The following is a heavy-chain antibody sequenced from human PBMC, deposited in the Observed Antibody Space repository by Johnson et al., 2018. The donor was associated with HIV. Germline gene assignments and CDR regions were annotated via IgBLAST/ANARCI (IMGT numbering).Heavy chain of an antibody. J-gene: IGHJ3*02. Sequence: QVQLVESGGGVVQPGRSLRLSCAASGFTFSSYAMHWVRQAPGKGLEWVAVIGYDGSNKYYADSVKGRFTISRDNSKNTLYLQMNSLKAGDTAVYYWARGRDYYGSIDAFDIWGQGTLVTVSS. V-gene: IGHV3-33*08. D-gene: IGHD3-10*01. CDR1: GFTFSSYA. CDR2: IGYDGSNK. CDR3: ARGRDYYGSIDAFDI.